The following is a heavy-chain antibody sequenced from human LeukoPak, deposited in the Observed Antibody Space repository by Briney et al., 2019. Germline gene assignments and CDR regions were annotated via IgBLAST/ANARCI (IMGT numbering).Heavy chain of an antibody. V-gene: IGHV3-74*01. CDR3: AKQYCSGGSCYGHLDY. J-gene: IGHJ4*02. CDR1: GLSFSDYW. D-gene: IGHD2-15*01. CDR2: INGDGSST. Sequence: QPGGSLRLSCAASGLSFSDYWMQWVRQAPGKGLVWVSRINGDGSSTSYADSVKGRFTISRDNSKNTLYLQMNSLRAEDTAVYYCAKQYCSGGSCYGHLDYWGQGTLVTVSS.